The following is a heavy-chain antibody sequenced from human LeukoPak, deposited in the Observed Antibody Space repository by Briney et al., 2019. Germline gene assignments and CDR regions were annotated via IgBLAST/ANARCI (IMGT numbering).Heavy chain of an antibody. V-gene: IGHV1-2*02. CDR2: INPNSGGT. D-gene: IGHD2-2*02. J-gene: IGHJ6*03. CDR3: ARTTAAIPYYYYYMDV. Sequence: ASVKVSCKASGYTFTGYYMHWVRQAPGQGLEWMGWINPNSGGTNYAQKFQGRVTMTRDTSISTAYMELSRLTSDDTAVYYCARTTAAIPYYYYYMDVWGKGTTVTVSS. CDR1: GYTFTGYY.